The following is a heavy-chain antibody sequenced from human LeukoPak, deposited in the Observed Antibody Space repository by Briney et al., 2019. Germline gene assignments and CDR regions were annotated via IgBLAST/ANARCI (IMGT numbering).Heavy chain of an antibody. CDR1: GFTFSNYW. Sequence: GGSLRLSCVASGFTFSNYWMHWVRQPPGKGLVWVSRIYVDGRTTNYADSVKGRFTISRDNAKNTVYLEMNSLSVEDTATYYCIRDFRSADLWGRGTLVTVTS. V-gene: IGHV3-74*01. CDR2: IYVDGRTT. CDR3: IRDFRSADL. J-gene: IGHJ5*02.